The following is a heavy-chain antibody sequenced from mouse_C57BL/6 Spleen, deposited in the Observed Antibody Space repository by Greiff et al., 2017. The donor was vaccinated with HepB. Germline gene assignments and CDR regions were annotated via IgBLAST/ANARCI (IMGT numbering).Heavy chain of an antibody. CDR1: GYTFTDYY. D-gene: IGHD1-1*01. CDR2: INPNNGGT. V-gene: IGHV1-26*01. Sequence: VQLQQSGPELVKPGASVKISCKASGYTFTDYYMNWVKQSHGKSLEWIGDINPNNGGTSYNQKFKGKATLTVDKSSSTAYMELRSLSSEDSAVYYCARGGYGSSYVNWYFDVWGTGTTVTVSS. J-gene: IGHJ1*03. CDR3: ARGGYGSSYVNWYFDV.